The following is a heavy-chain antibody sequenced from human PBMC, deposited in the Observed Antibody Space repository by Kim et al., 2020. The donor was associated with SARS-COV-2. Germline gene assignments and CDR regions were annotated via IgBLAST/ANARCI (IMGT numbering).Heavy chain of an antibody. J-gene: IGHJ4*02. CDR3: AKGGDYSSGWYYFDY. D-gene: IGHD6-19*01. V-gene: IGHV3-23*01. Sequence: DSVKGQFIIPRDNSKNTLYLQMNSLRAEDPALYYCAKGGDYSSGWYYFDYWGQGSLVTVAS.